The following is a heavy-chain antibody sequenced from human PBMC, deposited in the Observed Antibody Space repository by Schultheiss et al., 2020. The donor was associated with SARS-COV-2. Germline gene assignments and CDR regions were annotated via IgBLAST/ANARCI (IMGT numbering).Heavy chain of an antibody. Sequence: ASVKVSCKASGYTFTSYGISWVRQAPGQGLEWMGWISAYNGNTNYAQKLQGRVTMTRDTSISTAYMELSRLRSDDTAVYYCARDLGVRYFDWLNDYYFDYWGQGTLVTVSS. J-gene: IGHJ4*02. D-gene: IGHD3-9*01. CDR1: GYTFTSYG. CDR2: ISAYNGNT. V-gene: IGHV1-18*01. CDR3: ARDLGVRYFDWLNDYYFDY.